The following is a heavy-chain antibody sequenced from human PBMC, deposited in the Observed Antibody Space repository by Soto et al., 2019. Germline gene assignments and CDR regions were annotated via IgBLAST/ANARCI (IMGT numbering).Heavy chain of an antibody. D-gene: IGHD6-19*01. CDR3: ARGASCCWYNIDY. J-gene: IGHJ4*02. CDR2: VYHSGST. CDR1: GYSISSGYY. V-gene: IGHV4-38-2*01. Sequence: SETLSLTCAVSGYSISSGYYWGWIRQPPGKGLEWIGSVYHSGSTYYNPSLKRRVTISVDTSKNQVSLKQSSVTAADTAVYYCARGASCCWYNIDYWGQGTLVTVSS.